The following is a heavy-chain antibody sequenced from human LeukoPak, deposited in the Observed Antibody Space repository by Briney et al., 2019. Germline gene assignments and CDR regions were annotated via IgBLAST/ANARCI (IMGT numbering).Heavy chain of an antibody. V-gene: IGHV4-34*01. J-gene: IGHJ2*01. CDR3: ARGVDL. CDR1: SGSLSGYY. Sequence: PSETLSLTCGVSSGSLSGYYWRWIRQPPGGGLEWLGEITHSGSPNYNPSLMGRDTISGDTSKKQFSLNLTSVTAADTGVYYCARGVDLWGRGTPVTVSS. CDR2: ITHSGSP.